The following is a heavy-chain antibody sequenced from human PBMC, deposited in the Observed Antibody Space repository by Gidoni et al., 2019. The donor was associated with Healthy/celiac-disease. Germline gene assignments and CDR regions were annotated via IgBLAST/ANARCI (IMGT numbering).Heavy chain of an antibody. V-gene: IGHV3-30-3*01. D-gene: IGHD6-13*01. CDR3: AREVGWVGYSRIDY. CDR2: ISYDGSNK. J-gene: IGHJ4*02. Sequence: QVQLVESGGGVVKPGRSLRLSCEASGFTFSSYAMHWVRQAPGKGLEWLAVISYDGSNKYYADSVKGRFTISRDKSKNTLYLQMNSLRAEDTAVYYCAREVGWVGYSRIDYWGQGTLVTVSS. CDR1: GFTFSSYA.